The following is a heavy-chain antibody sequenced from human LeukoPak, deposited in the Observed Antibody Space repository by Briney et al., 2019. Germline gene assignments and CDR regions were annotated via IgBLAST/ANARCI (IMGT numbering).Heavy chain of an antibody. CDR3: AKAREPCYDNSGIDH. CDR2: ISGRGSST. D-gene: IGHD3-22*01. V-gene: IGHV3-23*01. Sequence: GGSLRLSCAASGFTFSSYVMSWVRQAPGKGLEWVSIISGRGSSTYYADSVKGRFTISRDNSKNTLYLQMNSLRAEDTAIFYCAKAREPCYDNSGIDHWGQGTLVTVSS. J-gene: IGHJ4*02. CDR1: GFTFSSYV.